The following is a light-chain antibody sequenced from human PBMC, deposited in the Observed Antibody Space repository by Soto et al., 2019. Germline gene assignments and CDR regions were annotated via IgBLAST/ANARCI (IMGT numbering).Light chain of an antibody. J-gene: IGKJ5*01. CDR2: GAS. CDR1: QSVSSN. Sequence: ENVLTQSPATLSLSPGERATLSCRASQSVSSNLAWYQQKPGQAPRLLISGASSRATGIPDRFSGSGSGTDFTLTISRLEPEDFALYYCQQYVTSAITFGQGTRLEIK. CDR3: QQYVTSAIT. V-gene: IGKV3-20*01.